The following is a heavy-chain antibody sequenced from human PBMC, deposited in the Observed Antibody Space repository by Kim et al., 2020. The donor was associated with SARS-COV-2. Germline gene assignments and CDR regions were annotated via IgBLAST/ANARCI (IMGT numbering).Heavy chain of an antibody. J-gene: IGHJ4*02. V-gene: IGHV1-8*01. Sequence: QKFQGRVPMTRNTSISTAYMELSSLRSEDTAVYYCARGRGYSYGKTAFDYWGQGTLVTVSS. CDR3: ARGRGYSYGKTAFDY. D-gene: IGHD5-18*01.